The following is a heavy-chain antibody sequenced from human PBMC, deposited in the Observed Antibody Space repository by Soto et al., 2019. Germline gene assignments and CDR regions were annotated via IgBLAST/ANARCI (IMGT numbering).Heavy chain of an antibody. CDR2: INSDGSTT. Sequence: GRSLRLPCAASGFTFSTHWMHWVRQAPGKGLAWVSRINSDGSTTTYADSVKGRFTIPRDNTKNTLYLQLNSLRAEHPALHFCAIGYSSGADYWGQGARVTV. CDR1: GFTFSTHW. D-gene: IGHD6-19*01. CDR3: AIGYSSGADY. V-gene: IGHV3-74*01. J-gene: IGHJ4*02.